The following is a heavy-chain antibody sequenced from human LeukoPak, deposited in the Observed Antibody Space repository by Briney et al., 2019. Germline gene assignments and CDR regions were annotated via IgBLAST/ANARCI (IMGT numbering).Heavy chain of an antibody. Sequence: ASVKVSCKASGYTFTNYYIHWVRQAPGQGPEWMGIINPNSGSTSYAQKFQGRVTMTSDTSLSTAYMELRRLRSDDTAVYYCARVYYYYDSSGILTLYFDYWGQGTLVTVSS. D-gene: IGHD3-22*01. CDR3: ARVYYYYDSSGILTLYFDY. CDR2: INPNSGST. CDR1: GYTFTNYY. V-gene: IGHV1-46*01. J-gene: IGHJ4*02.